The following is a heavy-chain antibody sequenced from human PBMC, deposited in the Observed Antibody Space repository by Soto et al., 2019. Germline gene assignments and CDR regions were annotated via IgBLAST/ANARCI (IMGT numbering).Heavy chain of an antibody. D-gene: IGHD3-3*01. V-gene: IGHV1-58*01. Sequence: QMQLVQSGPEVKKPGTSVKVSCKASGFTFTNSAVQWVRQARGQRLEWIGWIVVGSGNTNYAQKFQERVTITRDMSTSTAYMELSSLRSEDTAVYYCEAGWLRFLEWCPQPYYGMDVWGQGTTVTVSS. CDR1: GFTFTNSA. CDR3: EAGWLRFLEWCPQPYYGMDV. CDR2: IVVGSGNT. J-gene: IGHJ6*02.